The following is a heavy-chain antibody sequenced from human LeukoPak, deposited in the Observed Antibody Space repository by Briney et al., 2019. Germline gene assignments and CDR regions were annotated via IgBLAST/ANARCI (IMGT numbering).Heavy chain of an antibody. J-gene: IGHJ4*02. CDR1: GYTFTGYY. CDR3: ARDDRGYYDYIWGSYRYTGLDY. Sequence: ASVKVSCKASGYTFTGYYMHWARQAPGQGLEWMGWINPNSGGTNYAQKFQGRVTMTRDTSISTAYMELSRLRSDDTAVYYCARDDRGYYDYIWGSYRYTGLDYWGQGTLVTVSS. CDR2: INPNSGGT. D-gene: IGHD3-16*02. V-gene: IGHV1-2*02.